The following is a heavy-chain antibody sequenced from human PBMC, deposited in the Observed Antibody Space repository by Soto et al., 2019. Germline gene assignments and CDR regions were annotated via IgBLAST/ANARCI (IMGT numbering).Heavy chain of an antibody. V-gene: IGHV3-43*01. Sequence: EVQLVESGGGVVQPGGSLRLSCAASGFTFDDHTMHWVRQAPGKGLEWVSLISWDGSTTYYTDSVEGRFTISRDNSKNSMYLQMNSLRTEDSALYYCAEDFSGYERGIYFFFGLDVWGQGTTVIVSS. D-gene: IGHD5-12*01. CDR1: GFTFDDHT. CDR3: AEDFSGYERGIYFFFGLDV. J-gene: IGHJ6*02. CDR2: ISWDGSTT.